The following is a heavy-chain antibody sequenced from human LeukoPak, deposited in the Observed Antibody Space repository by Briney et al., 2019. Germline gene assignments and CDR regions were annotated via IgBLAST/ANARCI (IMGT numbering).Heavy chain of an antibody. D-gene: IGHD6-19*01. CDR1: GYDFTSDG. J-gene: IGHJ4*02. Sequence: GASVKVSCKASGYDFTSDGITWVRQAPGQGLEWMGWISPYNGNTRYVQKLQGRVTMTTDTSTSTAYMELRSLRFDDTAVYYCARAGSGSGWYFDYWGQGTLVTVSA. CDR3: ARAGSGSGWYFDY. CDR2: ISPYNGNT. V-gene: IGHV1-18*01.